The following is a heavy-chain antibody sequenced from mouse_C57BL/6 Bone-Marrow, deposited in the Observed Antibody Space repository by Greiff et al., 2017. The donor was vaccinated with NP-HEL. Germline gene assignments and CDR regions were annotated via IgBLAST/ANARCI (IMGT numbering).Heavy chain of an antibody. CDR1: GYTFTNYW. J-gene: IGHJ3*01. D-gene: IGHD2-2*01. Sequence: VQLQQSGAELVRPGTSVKMSCKASGYTFTNYWIGWAKQRPGHGLEWIGDIYPGGGYTNYNEKFKGKATLTADKSSSTAYMQFSSLTSEDSAIYYCAREGVTTGFAYGGQGTLVTVSA. CDR2: IYPGGGYT. V-gene: IGHV1-63*01. CDR3: AREGVTTGFAY.